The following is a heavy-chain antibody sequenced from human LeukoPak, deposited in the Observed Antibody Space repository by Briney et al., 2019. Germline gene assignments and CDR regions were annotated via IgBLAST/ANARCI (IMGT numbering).Heavy chain of an antibody. CDR1: GYSFSNYW. V-gene: IGHV5-51*01. CDR2: IYPGDSDT. CDR3: ARHKRVVGASFDY. Sequence: KPGESLKIPCKGSGYSFSNYWIGWVRQMPGKDLEWMGIIYPGDSDTRYSPSFQGQVTISADKSISTAYLQWSSLKASDTAMYYCARHKRVVGASFDYWGQGTLVTVSS. J-gene: IGHJ4*02. D-gene: IGHD1-26*01.